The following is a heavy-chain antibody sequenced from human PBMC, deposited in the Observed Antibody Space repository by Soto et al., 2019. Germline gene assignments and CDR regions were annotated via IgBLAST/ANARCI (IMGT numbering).Heavy chain of an antibody. Sequence: EVQLVESGGGLIQPGGSLRLSCAASGFTFTGNDMNWVRQVPGKGLEWVSLLYSSGSTYYADSVKGRFTISRDKSNNTLYPPMSSLRAEETAVYYWAVRPFLPGAPWGQGTMVTVSS. CDR1: GFTFTGND. V-gene: IGHV3-53*01. CDR3: AVRPFLPGAP. CDR2: LYSSGST. J-gene: IGHJ3*01.